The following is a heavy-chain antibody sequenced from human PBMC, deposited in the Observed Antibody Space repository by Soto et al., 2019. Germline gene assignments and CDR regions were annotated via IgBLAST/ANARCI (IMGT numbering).Heavy chain of an antibody. J-gene: IGHJ5*02. D-gene: IGHD3-22*01. CDR3: ARDDQQITYYYDSSGSA. CDR1: GYTFTGYY. Sequence: ASVKVSCKASGYTFTGYYMHWVRQAPGQGLEWMGWINPNSGGTNYAQKFQGWVTMTRDTSISTAYMELSRLRSDDTAVYYCARDDQQITYYYDSSGSAWGQGTLVTVSS. CDR2: INPNSGGT. V-gene: IGHV1-2*04.